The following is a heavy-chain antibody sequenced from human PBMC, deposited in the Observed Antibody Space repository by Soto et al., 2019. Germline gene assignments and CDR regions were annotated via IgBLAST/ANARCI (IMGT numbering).Heavy chain of an antibody. D-gene: IGHD3-22*01. J-gene: IGHJ4*02. CDR2: ISYDGSNK. CDR3: AKRTYYYDSSGYYLDY. CDR1: GFTFSSYG. Sequence: QVQLVESGGGVVQPGRSLRLSCAASGFTFSSYGMHWVRQDPGKGLEWVAVISYDGSNKYYADSVKGRFTISRDNSKNTLYLQMNSLRAEDTAVYYCAKRTYYYDSSGYYLDYWGQGTLVTVSS. V-gene: IGHV3-30*18.